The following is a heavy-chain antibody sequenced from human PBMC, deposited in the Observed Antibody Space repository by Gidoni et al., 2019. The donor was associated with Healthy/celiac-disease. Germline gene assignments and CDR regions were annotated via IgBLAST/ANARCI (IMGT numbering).Heavy chain of an antibody. D-gene: IGHD3-3*01. CDR3: ARGITISSFDP. CDR2: IYYSGST. CDR1: GGSLSSYY. Sequence: QVQLQESGPGLVKPSETLSLTCTVAGGSLSSYYWSWLRQPPGKGLEWIGYIYYSGSTNYNPSLKSRVTISVDTSKNQFSLKLSSVTAADTAVYYCARGITISSFDPWGQGTLVTVSS. J-gene: IGHJ5*02. V-gene: IGHV4-59*01.